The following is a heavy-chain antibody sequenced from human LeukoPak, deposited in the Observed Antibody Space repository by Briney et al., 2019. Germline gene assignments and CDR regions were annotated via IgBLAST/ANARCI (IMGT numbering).Heavy chain of an antibody. V-gene: IGHV3-23*01. J-gene: IGHJ4*02. CDR2: ISGSGGST. D-gene: IGHD3-10*01. CDR3: AKDLPTYYYGSGSYSDY. Sequence: GGSLRLSCAASGFTFSSYAMSWVRQAPGKGLEWVSAISGSGGSTYYADSEKGRFTISRDNSKNTLYLQMNSLRAEDTAVYYCAKDLPTYYYGSGSYSDYWGQGTLVTVSS. CDR1: GFTFSSYA.